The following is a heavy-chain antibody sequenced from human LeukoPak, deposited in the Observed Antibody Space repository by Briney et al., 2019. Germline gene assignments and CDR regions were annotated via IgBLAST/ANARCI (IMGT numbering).Heavy chain of an antibody. CDR3: ARAFWGNYFDY. V-gene: IGHV1-46*01. CDR1: GYTFTSYY. Sequence: ASVKVSCKASGYTFTSYYIHWVRQAPRQGLEWMGLINPSGGSTNYAQKFQGRVTMTRDTSTSTVYMELSSLRSEDTAVYYCARAFWGNYFDYWGQGTLVTVSS. J-gene: IGHJ4*02. D-gene: IGHD3-16*01. CDR2: INPSGGST.